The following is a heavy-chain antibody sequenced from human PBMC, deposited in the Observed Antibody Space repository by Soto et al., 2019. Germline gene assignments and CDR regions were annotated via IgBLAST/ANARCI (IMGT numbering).Heavy chain of an antibody. CDR2: IDWDDDK. V-gene: IGHV2-70*01. CDR1: GFSLSTSGMC. D-gene: IGHD3-22*01. Sequence: ASGPTLVNPTQTLTLTCTFSGFSLSTSGMCVSWIRQPPGKALEWLALIDWDDDKYYSTSLKTRLTISKDTSKNQVVLTMTNMDPVDTATYYCARILAYDSSGYYYDYWGQGTLVTVSS. CDR3: ARILAYDSSGYYYDY. J-gene: IGHJ4*02.